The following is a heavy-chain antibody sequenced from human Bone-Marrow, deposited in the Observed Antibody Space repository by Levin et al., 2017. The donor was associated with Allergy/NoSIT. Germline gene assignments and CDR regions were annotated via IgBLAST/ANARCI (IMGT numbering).Heavy chain of an antibody. CDR1: GGSISGGGYY. V-gene: IGHV4-31*03. D-gene: IGHD1-14*01. CDR2: ITYIGST. Sequence: SETLSLTCTVSGGSISGGGYYWCWIRQHPGKGLEWIGCITYIGSTHYNPPLKSRVTRSADTSDKQFSLKMSSVTAADTAVFYCARGTFTGASDAFDVWGQGTIVTVSS. CDR3: ARGTFTGASDAFDV. J-gene: IGHJ3*01.